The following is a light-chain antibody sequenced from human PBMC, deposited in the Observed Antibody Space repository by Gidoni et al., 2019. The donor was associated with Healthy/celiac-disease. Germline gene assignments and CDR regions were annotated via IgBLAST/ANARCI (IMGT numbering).Light chain of an antibody. V-gene: IGKV3-20*01. CDR3: QQYGSPVFT. J-gene: IGKJ3*01. CDR2: GAS. Sequence: EIVLTQSPGTLSLSPGERATLSCRASQSVSSSYLAWYQQKPGQAPRLLIYGASSRATGIPDRFSGSGSGTDFTLTISRLEPEDFAVYYCQQYGSPVFTCGPXTKVDI. CDR1: QSVSSSY.